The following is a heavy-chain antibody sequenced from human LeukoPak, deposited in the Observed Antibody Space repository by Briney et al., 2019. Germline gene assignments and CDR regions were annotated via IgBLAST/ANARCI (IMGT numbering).Heavy chain of an antibody. CDR3: AKGDSGYSSSFGFDY. V-gene: IGHV3-30*02. CDR1: GFTFSSYG. D-gene: IGHD6-13*01. CDR2: IWAGGRHE. Sequence: GRSLRLSCASSGFTFSSYGMHWVRQAPGKGLEWVAFIWAGGRHEDYADSMKGRFTISRDNSKNTLYLQMNSLRAEDTAVYYCAKGDSGYSSSFGFDYWGQGTLVTVSS. J-gene: IGHJ4*02.